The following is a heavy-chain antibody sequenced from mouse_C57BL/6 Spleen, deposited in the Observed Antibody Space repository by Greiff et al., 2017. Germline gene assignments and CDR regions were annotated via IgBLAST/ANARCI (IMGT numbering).Heavy chain of an antibody. CDR1: GYTFTSYW. D-gene: IGHD4-1*01. CDR2: IDPSDSYT. V-gene: IGHV1-59*01. J-gene: IGHJ4*01. CDR3: SLGRGYAMDY. Sequence: QVQLQQPGAELVRPGTSVKLSCKASGYTFTSYWMHWVKQRPGQGLEWIGVIDPSDSYTNYNQKFKGKATLTVDTSSSTAYMQLSSLTSEDSAVYYCSLGRGYAMDYWGQGTSGTVSS.